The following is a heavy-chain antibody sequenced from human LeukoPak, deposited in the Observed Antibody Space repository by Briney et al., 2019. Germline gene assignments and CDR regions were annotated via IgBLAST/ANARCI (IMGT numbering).Heavy chain of an antibody. CDR1: GFTVADYV. J-gene: IGHJ4*02. CDR3: AKVLYGVNNFNMIFDK. Sequence: GGSLRLSCSASGFTVADYVMNWVRQTPGGGLQWVATVGGSDDTTYYTDSVRGRFAISRDNFKNTVSLQMNSLRVEDTAVYYCAKVLYGVNNFNMIFDKWGQGTLVTVAS. D-gene: IGHD4/OR15-4a*01. V-gene: IGHV3-23*01. CDR2: VGGSDDTT.